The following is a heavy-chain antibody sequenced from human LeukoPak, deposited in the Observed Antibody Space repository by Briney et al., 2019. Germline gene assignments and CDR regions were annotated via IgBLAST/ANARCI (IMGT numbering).Heavy chain of an antibody. CDR3: ARHVWLQPFDY. CDR2: IYYSGST. V-gene: IGHV4-59*08. D-gene: IGHD3-9*01. Sequence: PSETLSLTCSVSGGSMNSYYWSWIRQSPGKGLEWIGYIYYSGSTNYNPSPKSRVTISVDTSKNQFSLKLSSVTAADTAVYYCARHVWLQPFDYWGQGTLVIVSS. J-gene: IGHJ4*02. CDR1: GGSMNSYY.